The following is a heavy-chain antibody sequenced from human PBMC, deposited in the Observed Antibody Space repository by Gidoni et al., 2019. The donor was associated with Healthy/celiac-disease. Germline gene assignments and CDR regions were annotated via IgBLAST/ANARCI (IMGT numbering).Heavy chain of an antibody. Sequence: QVQLLESGGGVVQPGRSLSLSCAPSGFTFSSYGMHWVRQAPGKGLEWVAVIWYDGSNKYYADYVKGRFTISRDNSKNTLYLQMNSLRAEDTAVYYCARDGRLPAATRPAFDIWGQGTMVTVSS. CDR3: ARDGRLPAATRPAFDI. V-gene: IGHV3-33*01. D-gene: IGHD2-2*01. CDR1: GFTFSSYG. CDR2: IWYDGSNK. J-gene: IGHJ3*02.